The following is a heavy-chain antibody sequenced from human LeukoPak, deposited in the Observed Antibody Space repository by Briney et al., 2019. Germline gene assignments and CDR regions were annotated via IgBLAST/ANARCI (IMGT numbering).Heavy chain of an antibody. CDR2: ISGGGGST. J-gene: IGHJ4*02. CDR1: A. CDR3: AKAEALVRAGFDY. V-gene: IGHV3-23*01. Sequence: AMXXVRQAPGKGLEWVSAISGGGGSTFYADSVKGRFTISRDNSKNTLYLQMNSLRAEDTAVYYCAKAEALVRAGFDYWGQGTLVTVSS. D-gene: IGHD6-19*01.